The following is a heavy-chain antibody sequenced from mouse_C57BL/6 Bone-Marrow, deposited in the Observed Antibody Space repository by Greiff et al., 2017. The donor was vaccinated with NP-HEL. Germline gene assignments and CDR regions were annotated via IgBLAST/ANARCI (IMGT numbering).Heavy chain of an antibody. D-gene: IGHD2-1*01. Sequence: QVQLQQSGAELVRPGTSVKMSCKASGYTFTNYWIGWAKQRPGHGLEWIGDIYPGGGYTNYNEKFKGKATLTADKSSSTAYMQFSSLTSEDSAIYYCAFYYNYAMDYWGQGTSVTVSS. CDR1: GYTFTNYW. CDR2: IYPGGGYT. J-gene: IGHJ4*01. CDR3: AFYYNYAMDY. V-gene: IGHV1-63*01.